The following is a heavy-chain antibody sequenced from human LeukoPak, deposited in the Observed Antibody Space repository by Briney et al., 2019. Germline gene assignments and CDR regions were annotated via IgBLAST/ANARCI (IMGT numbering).Heavy chain of an antibody. CDR3: ARDNKVRGGKEGLHWFDP. CDR1: GYTFTGYY. V-gene: IGHV1-2*02. J-gene: IGHJ5*02. D-gene: IGHD3-10*01. CDR2: INPNSGGT. Sequence: ASVKVSCKASGYTFTGYYMHWVRQAPGQGLEWMGWINPNSGGTNYAQKFQGRVTMTRDTSISTAYMELSRLRSDDTAVYYCARDNKVRGGKEGLHWFDPWGQGTLVTVSS.